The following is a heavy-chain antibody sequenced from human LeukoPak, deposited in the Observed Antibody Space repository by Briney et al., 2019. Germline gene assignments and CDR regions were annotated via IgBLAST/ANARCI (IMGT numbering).Heavy chain of an antibody. CDR1: GYTFTGYY. CDR3: ARVGIRSGRAFDI. V-gene: IGHV1-2*02. Sequence: GASVKVSCKASGYTFTGYYMHWVRQAPGQGLEWMGWINPNSGGTNYAQKFQGRVTMTRDTSISTAYMELSSLRSEDTAVYYCARVGIRSGRAFDIWGQGTMVTVSS. D-gene: IGHD1-14*01. J-gene: IGHJ3*02. CDR2: INPNSGGT.